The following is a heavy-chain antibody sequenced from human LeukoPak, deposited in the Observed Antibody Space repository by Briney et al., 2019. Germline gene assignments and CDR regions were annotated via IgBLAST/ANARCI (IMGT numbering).Heavy chain of an antibody. J-gene: IGHJ5*02. CDR3: AKVGDCTSCYSSWFDP. D-gene: IGHD2-2*01. CDR2: ISGSGGST. V-gene: IGHV3-23*01. Sequence: GGSLRLSCAASGFTFSSYAMSWVRLAPGKGLEWVSAISGSGGSTYYADSVKGRFTISRDNSKNTLYLQMNSLRAEDTAVYYCAKVGDCTSCYSSWFDPWGQGTLVTVSS. CDR1: GFTFSSYA.